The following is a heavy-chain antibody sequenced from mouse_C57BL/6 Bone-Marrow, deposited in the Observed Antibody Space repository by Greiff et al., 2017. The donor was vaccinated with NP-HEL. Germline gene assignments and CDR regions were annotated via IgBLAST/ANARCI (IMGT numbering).Heavy chain of an antibody. CDR3: ARQGITTVVAFDY. CDR1: GFTFSDYY. V-gene: IGHV5-12*01. CDR2: ISNGGGST. J-gene: IGHJ2*01. Sequence: EVKLVESGGGLVQPGGSLKLSCAASGFTFSDYYMYWVRQTPEKRLEWVAYISNGGGSTYYPDTVKGRFTISRDNAKNTLYLQMSRLKSEDTAMYYCARQGITTVVAFDYWGQGTTLTVSS. D-gene: IGHD1-1*01.